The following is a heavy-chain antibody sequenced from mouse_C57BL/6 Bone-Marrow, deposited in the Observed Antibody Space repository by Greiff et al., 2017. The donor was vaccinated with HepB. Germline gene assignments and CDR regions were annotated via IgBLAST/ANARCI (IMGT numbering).Heavy chain of an antibody. V-gene: IGHV1-78*01. CDR2: IYPRDGST. CDR3: ARYGVYSNYVSYAMDY. J-gene: IGHJ4*01. D-gene: IGHD2-5*01. CDR1: GYTFTDHT. Sequence: VQLQQSAAELVKPGASVKVSCKVSGYTFTDHTIHWLKQRPEQGLEWIGYIYPRDGSTKYNEKFKGKATLTADTSSSTAYMQLNSLTSEDSAVYFCARYGVYSNYVSYAMDYWGQGTSVTVSS.